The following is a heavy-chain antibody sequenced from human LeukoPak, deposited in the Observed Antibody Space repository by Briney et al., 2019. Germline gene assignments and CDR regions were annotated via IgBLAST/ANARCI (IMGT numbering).Heavy chain of an antibody. CDR1: GFTFSDYY. D-gene: IGHD3-22*01. CDR3: ARDHYYDSSGYYSR. J-gene: IGHJ4*02. Sequence: GGSLRLSCAASGFTFSDYYMSWVRQAPGKGLEWVSYISSSGSTIYYADSVKGRFTISRDNAKNSLYLQMNSLRAEDTAVYYCARDHYYDSSGYYSRWGQGTLVTVSS. CDR2: ISSSGSTI. V-gene: IGHV3-11*04.